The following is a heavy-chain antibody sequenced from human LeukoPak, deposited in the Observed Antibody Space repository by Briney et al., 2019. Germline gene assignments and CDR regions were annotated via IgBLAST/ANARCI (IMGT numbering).Heavy chain of an antibody. V-gene: IGHV4-4*02. Sequence: KPSETLSLTCAVSGGSIRSSNWWSWVRQPPGKGLEWIGEIYHSGSTNYNPSLKSRVTISIDKSKNQFSLKLSSVTAADTAVYYCARDMGYSGYDGDDYWGQGTLVTVSS. D-gene: IGHD5-12*01. J-gene: IGHJ4*02. CDR2: IYHSGST. CDR3: ARDMGYSGYDGDDY. CDR1: GGSIRSSNW.